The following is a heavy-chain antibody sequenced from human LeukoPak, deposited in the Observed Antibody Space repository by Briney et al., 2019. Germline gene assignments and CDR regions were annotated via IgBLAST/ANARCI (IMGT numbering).Heavy chain of an antibody. CDR2: VNGNGGST. D-gene: IGHD5-12*01. Sequence: PGGSLRLSCAASGFSFSTYAMSWVRQAPGKGLEWVSGVNGNGGSTSYADSVKGRFTIFRDNSKNTVYLQMNSLRVEDTAVYYCARSYTGYDLWGQGTLVTVSS. V-gene: IGHV3-23*01. CDR1: GFSFSTYA. CDR3: ARSYTGYDL. J-gene: IGHJ4*02.